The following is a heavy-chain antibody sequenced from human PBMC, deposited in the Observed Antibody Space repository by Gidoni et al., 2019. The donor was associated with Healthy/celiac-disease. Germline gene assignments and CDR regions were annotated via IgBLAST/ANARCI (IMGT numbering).Heavy chain of an antibody. D-gene: IGHD6-19*01. J-gene: IGHJ4*02. CDR3: AKAPGIAVAGIDY. CDR2: ISGSGGST. V-gene: IGHV3-23*01. CDR1: GFTFSSYA. Sequence: EVQLLKSGGGLVQPGGALRLSCAASGFTFSSYAMSWVRQAPGKGLEWVSAISGSGGSTYYADSVKGRFTISRDNSKNTLYLQMNSLRAEDTAVYYCAKAPGIAVAGIDYWGQGTLVTVSS.